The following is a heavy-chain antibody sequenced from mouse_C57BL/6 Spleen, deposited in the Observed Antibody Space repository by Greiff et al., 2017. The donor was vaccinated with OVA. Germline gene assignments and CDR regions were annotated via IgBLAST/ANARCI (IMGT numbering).Heavy chain of an antibody. CDR1: GFTFSSYT. CDR3: ARGGAITTVVAHWYFDV. CDR2: ISGGGGNT. J-gene: IGHJ1*03. D-gene: IGHD1-1*01. Sequence: EVQLVESGGGLVKPGGSLKLSCAASGFTFSSYTMSWVRQTPEKRLEWVATISGGGGNTYYPDSVKGRFTISRDNAKNTLYLQMSSLRSEDTALYYCARGGAITTVVAHWYFDVWGTGTTVTVSS. V-gene: IGHV5-9*01.